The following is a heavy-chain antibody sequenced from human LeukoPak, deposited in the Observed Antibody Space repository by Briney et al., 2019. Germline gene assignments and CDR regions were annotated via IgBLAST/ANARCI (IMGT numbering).Heavy chain of an antibody. CDR1: GGSISSSSYY. V-gene: IGHV4-39*07. J-gene: IGHJ4*02. CDR3: ARVNYGSATKEDY. D-gene: IGHD3-10*01. CDR2: IFYTGST. Sequence: SETLSLTCTVSGGSISSSSYYWGWIRQPPGKGLEWIGSIFYTGSTFYTPSLKSRVTISVDTSENQFSLKLSSVTAADTAVYYCARVNYGSATKEDYWGQGTLVTVSS.